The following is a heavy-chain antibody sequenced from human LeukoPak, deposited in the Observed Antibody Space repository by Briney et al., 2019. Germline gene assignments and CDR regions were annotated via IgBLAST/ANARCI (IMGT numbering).Heavy chain of an antibody. CDR2: ISGSGGST. J-gene: IGHJ4*02. CDR3: AKSLSMIVVAYFDY. CDR1: GFTFSSYA. Sequence: GGSLRLSCAAPGFTFSSYAMSWVRQAPGKGLEWVSAISGSGGSTYYADSVKGRFTISRDNSKNTLYLQMNSLRAEDTAVYYCAKSLSMIVVAYFDYWGQGTLVTVSS. D-gene: IGHD3-22*01. V-gene: IGHV3-23*01.